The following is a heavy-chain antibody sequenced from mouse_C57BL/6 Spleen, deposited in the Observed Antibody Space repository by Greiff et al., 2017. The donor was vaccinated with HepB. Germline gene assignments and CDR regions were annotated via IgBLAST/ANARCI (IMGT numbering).Heavy chain of an antibody. Sequence: EVNVVESGGGLVKPGGSLKLSCAASGFTFSSYTMSWVRQTPEKRLEWVATISGGGGNTYYPDSVKGRFPISRDNAKNTLYLQMSSLRSEDTALYYCARHYYDYDEGYFDVWGTGTTVTVSS. CDR1: GFTFSSYT. CDR2: ISGGGGNT. D-gene: IGHD2-4*01. CDR3: ARHYYDYDEGYFDV. V-gene: IGHV5-9*01. J-gene: IGHJ1*03.